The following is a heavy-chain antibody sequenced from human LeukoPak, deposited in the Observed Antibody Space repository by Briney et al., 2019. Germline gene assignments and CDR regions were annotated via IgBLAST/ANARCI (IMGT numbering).Heavy chain of an antibody. J-gene: IGHJ4*02. V-gene: IGHV1-2*02. D-gene: IGHD6-19*01. CDR2: INPNSGGT. CDR1: GYTFTGYY. CDR3: ARVVAVADDYFDY. Sequence: ASVKVSCKASGYTFTGYYMHWVRQAPGQGLEWMGWINPNSGGTNYAQKFQGRVTMTRDTSISTAYMELSSLRSEDTAVYYCARVVAVADDYFDYWGQGTLVTVSS.